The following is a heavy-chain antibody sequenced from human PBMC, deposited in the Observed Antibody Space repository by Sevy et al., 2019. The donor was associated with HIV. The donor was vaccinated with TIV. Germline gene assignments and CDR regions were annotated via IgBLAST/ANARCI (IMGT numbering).Heavy chain of an antibody. CDR3: AGVHRGYIYGSDAFDI. J-gene: IGHJ3*02. Sequence: GGSLRLSCAASGFTFSSYWMSWVRQAPGKGLEWVANIKQDGSEKYYVDSVKGRFTISRDNAKNSLYLQMKSLRAEDTAVYYCAGVHRGYIYGSDAFDIWGQGTMVTVSS. CDR1: GFTFSSYW. V-gene: IGHV3-7*01. CDR2: IKQDGSEK. D-gene: IGHD5-18*01.